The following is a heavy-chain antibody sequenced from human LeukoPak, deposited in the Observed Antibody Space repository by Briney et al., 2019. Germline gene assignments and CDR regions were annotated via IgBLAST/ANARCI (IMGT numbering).Heavy chain of an antibody. CDR2: ISDSGSTT. Sequence: GGSLRLSCAASGFTFSSYAMSWVRQAPGKGLELVSAISDSGSTTYYADSVKGRFTISRDNSKNTLYLQMNSLRAEGTDVYYWAKYHHQLLLNYYYYYMDVWGKGTTVTVSS. J-gene: IGHJ6*03. V-gene: IGHV3-23*01. CDR3: AKYHHQLLLNYYYYYMDV. CDR1: GFTFSSYA. D-gene: IGHD2-15*01.